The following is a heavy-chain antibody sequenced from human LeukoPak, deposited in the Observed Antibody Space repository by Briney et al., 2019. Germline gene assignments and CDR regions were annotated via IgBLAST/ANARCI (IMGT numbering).Heavy chain of an antibody. Sequence: PGGSLRLSCAASGFTFDDYGMHWVRQAPGKGLEWVSGISWNSGSIGYADSVKGRFTISRDNAKNSLYLQMNSLRAEDTALYYCVKDLARFGYYGSGSYFLNWGQGTLVTVSS. D-gene: IGHD3-10*01. V-gene: IGHV3-9*01. CDR2: ISWNSGSI. CDR1: GFTFDDYG. J-gene: IGHJ4*02. CDR3: VKDLARFGYYGSGSYFLN.